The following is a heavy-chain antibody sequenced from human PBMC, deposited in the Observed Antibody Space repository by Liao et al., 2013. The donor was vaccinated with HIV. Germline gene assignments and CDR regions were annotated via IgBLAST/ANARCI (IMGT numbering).Heavy chain of an antibody. V-gene: IGHV4-59*01. J-gene: IGHJ4*01. CDR1: GGSISSYY. CDR3: ARTDVEMATTTFDY. CDR2: IYYSGST. Sequence: QVQLQESGSGLVKPSETLSLTCTVSGGSISSYYWSWIRQPPGKGLEWIGYIYYSGSTNYNPSLKSRVTISVDTSKNQFSLKLSSVTAADTAVYYCARTDVEMATTTFDYWGQEPWSPSPQ. D-gene: IGHD5-24*01.